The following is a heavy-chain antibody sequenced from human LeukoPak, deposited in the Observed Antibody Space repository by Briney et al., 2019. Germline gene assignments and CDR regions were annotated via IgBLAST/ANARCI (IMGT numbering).Heavy chain of an antibody. Sequence: SETLSLTCTVSGGSISSGDYYWSWIRQPPGKGLEWIGYIYHSGSTYYNPSLKSRVTISVDRSKNQFSLKLSSVTAADTAVYYCARVPLTYCGGDCYLWGQGTLVTVSS. D-gene: IGHD2-21*01. CDR3: ARVPLTYCGGDCYL. V-gene: IGHV4-30-2*01. CDR2: IYHSGST. J-gene: IGHJ5*02. CDR1: GGSISSGDYY.